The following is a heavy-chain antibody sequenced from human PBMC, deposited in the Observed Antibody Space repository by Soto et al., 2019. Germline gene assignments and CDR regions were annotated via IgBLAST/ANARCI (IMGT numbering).Heavy chain of an antibody. J-gene: IGHJ6*03. CDR2: IGTAGDT. Sequence: GGSLRLSCAASGFTFSSYDMHWVRQATGKGLEWVSAIGTAGDTYYPGSVKGRFTISRENAKNSLYLQMNSLRAGDTAVYYCARWGRGDYSDYYYYYMDVWGKGTTVTVSS. CDR1: GFTFSSYD. CDR3: ARWGRGDYSDYYYYYMDV. D-gene: IGHD4-17*01. V-gene: IGHV3-13*01.